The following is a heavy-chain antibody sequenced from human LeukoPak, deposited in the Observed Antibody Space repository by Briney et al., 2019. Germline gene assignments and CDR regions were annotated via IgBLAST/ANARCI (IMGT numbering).Heavy chain of an antibody. J-gene: IGHJ5*02. CDR2: INHSGST. D-gene: IGHD1-7*01. Sequence: PSETLSLTCAVYGGSFSGYYWSWIRQPPGKGLEWIGEINHSGSTNYNPSLKSRATISVDTSKNQFSLKLSSVTAADTAVYYCARVSQSLDTGTTAWDWCDPWGQGTLVTVSS. CDR3: ARVSQSLDTGTTAWDWCDP. V-gene: IGHV4-34*01. CDR1: GGSFSGYY.